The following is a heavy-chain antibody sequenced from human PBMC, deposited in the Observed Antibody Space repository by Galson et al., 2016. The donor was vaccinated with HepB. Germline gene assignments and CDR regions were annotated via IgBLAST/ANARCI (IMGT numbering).Heavy chain of an antibody. CDR1: GGSISSSNW. Sequence: SETLSLTCAVSGGSISSSNWWSWVRQPPGKGLEWIGEMDHSGSTDYNPSLKSRVTISVDKSKKQFSLNLNSVAAAYTAVYDCARRVPHCSSTSCRLHFWGQGTLVTVSS. D-gene: IGHD2-2*01. V-gene: IGHV4-4*02. J-gene: IGHJ4*02. CDR3: ARRVPHCSSTSCRLHF. CDR2: MDHSGST.